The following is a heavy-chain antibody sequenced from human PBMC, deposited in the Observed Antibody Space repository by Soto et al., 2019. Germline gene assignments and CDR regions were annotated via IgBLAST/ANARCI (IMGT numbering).Heavy chain of an antibody. V-gene: IGHV1-8*01. CDR1: GYTFTSYD. J-gene: IGHJ6*02. Sequence: ASVKVSCKASGYTFTSYDITWVRQATGQGLEWMGWMNPNSGNTGYAQKFQGRVTMTRNTSISTAYMELSSLRSEDTAVYYCARVSLASGYDYYYYYGMDVWGQVTTVTVSS. CDR3: ARVSLASGYDYYYYYGMDV. CDR2: MNPNSGNT. D-gene: IGHD5-12*01.